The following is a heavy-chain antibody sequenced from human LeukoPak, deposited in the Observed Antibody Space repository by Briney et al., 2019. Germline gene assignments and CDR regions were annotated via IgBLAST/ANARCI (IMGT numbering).Heavy chain of an antibody. CDR3: ARDLQKGAPGIAVAGTGYYYGRDV. Sequence: SQTLSLTCTGSGGSISSYYWSWIRQPPCKGREGMGYIYYSGSTNYNPSLKSRVTISVDTSKNQFSLKLSSVTAADTDLYYCARDLQKGAPGIAVAGTGYYYGRDVWGQGTTVSVSS. CDR1: GGSISSYY. V-gene: IGHV4-59*01. J-gene: IGHJ6*02. CDR2: IYYSGST. D-gene: IGHD6-19*01.